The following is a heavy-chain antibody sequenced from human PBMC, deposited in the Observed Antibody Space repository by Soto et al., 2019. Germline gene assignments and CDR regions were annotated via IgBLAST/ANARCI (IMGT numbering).Heavy chain of an antibody. Sequence: QVQLQESGPGLVKPSETLSLTCTVSGGSFSGFYWGWIRQPPGKGLEWIAYIYYSGSTSYNPSLKSRVTVSLDTSKNPFSLELSSVTAADTAVYYCARHGAPAAYGMDVWGLGTTVTVSS. CDR3: ARHGAPAAYGMDV. V-gene: IGHV4-59*08. CDR1: GGSFSGFY. D-gene: IGHD3-16*01. J-gene: IGHJ6*02. CDR2: IYYSGST.